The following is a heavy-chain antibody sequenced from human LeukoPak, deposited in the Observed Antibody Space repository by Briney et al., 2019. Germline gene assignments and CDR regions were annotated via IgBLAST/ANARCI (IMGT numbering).Heavy chain of an antibody. Sequence: PGGSLRLSCAASGFTFSSYSMNWVRQAPGKGLEWVSYISSSSSTIYYADSVKGRFTISGDNAKNSLYLQMNSLRAEDTAVYYCARNSGSYLLDYWGQGTLVTVSS. J-gene: IGHJ4*02. D-gene: IGHD1-26*01. CDR1: GFTFSSYS. CDR2: ISSSSSTI. V-gene: IGHV3-48*01. CDR3: ARNSGSYLLDY.